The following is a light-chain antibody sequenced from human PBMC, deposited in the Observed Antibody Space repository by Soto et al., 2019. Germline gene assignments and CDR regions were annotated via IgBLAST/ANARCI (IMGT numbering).Light chain of an antibody. J-gene: IGKJ2*01. Sequence: DIQMTQSPSTLPASVGDRVTITCRASQSIGTWLAWYQQKPGKAPKLLIYDASTLESGVPSRFRGSGSGTEFTLTISSLQPDDFATYYCQQYDTYSMYTFGPGTKLEIK. CDR2: DAS. V-gene: IGKV1-5*01. CDR3: QQYDTYSMYT. CDR1: QSIGTW.